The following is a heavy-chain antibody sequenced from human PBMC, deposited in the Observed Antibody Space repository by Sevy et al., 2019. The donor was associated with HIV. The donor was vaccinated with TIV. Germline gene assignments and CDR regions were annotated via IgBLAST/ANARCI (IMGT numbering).Heavy chain of an antibody. CDR1: GFTFNNYV. V-gene: IGHV3-23*01. CDR3: ARRYLPSAPPALDY. D-gene: IGHD2-2*01. Sequence: GGSLRLSCAASGFTFNNYVMNWVRQAPGKGLEWVSVISHGGGTTYYADSVTGGFTISRDDSKDTVYLEMNSLRAEDTAVYYCARRYLPSAPPALDYWGQGTLVTVSS. J-gene: IGHJ4*02. CDR2: ISHGGGTT.